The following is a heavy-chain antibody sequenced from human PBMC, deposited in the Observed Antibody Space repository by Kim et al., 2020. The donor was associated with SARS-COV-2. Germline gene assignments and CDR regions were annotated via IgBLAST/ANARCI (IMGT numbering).Heavy chain of an antibody. D-gene: IGHD3-3*01. Sequence: YNPSPKSRVPISVDTSKNQFSLMLNSLTAADTAVYYCARGRDFSSGYYYCWGQGTLVTVSS. V-gene: IGHV4-59*09. CDR3: ARGRDFSSGYYYC. J-gene: IGHJ4*02.